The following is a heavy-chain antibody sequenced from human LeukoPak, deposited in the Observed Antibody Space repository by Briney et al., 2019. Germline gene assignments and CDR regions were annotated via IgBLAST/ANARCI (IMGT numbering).Heavy chain of an antibody. V-gene: IGHV3-21*01. CDR2: ISSSSSYI. CDR1: GFTFSSYG. CDR3: ARDRGVAGFVDY. Sequence: PGGSLRLSCAASGFTFSSYGMHWVRQAPGKGLEWVSSISSSSSYIYYADSVKGRFTISRDNAKNSLYLQMNSLRAEDTAVYYCARDRGVAGFVDYWGQGTLVTVSS. J-gene: IGHJ4*02. D-gene: IGHD3-10*01.